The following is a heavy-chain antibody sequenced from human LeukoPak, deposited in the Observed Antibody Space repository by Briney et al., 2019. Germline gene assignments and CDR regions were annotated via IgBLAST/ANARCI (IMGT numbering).Heavy chain of an antibody. CDR1: GFTFSSYS. D-gene: IGHD3-10*01. J-gene: IGHJ5*02. CDR2: ISGSSSYI. V-gene: IGHV3-21*01. CDR3: ARERITMVRGVIGNWFDP. Sequence: GGSLRLSCAASGFTFSSYSMNWVRQAPGKGLEWVSSISGSSSYIYYADSVKGRFTISRDNAKNSLYLQMNSLRAEDTAVYYCARERITMVRGVIGNWFDPWGQGTLVTVSS.